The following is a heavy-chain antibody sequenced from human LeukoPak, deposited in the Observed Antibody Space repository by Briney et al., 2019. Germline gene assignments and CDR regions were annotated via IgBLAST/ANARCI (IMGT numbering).Heavy chain of an antibody. CDR2: VNSNTGNP. Sequence: ASVKVSCKASGYTFISSGMSWVRQAPGQGLGWMGWVNSNTGNPTYAQGFTGRFVFSWDTSVSTAYLRISSLKAEDTAVYYCARVRYTSGLYYFESWGQGTLVTVSS. D-gene: IGHD6-19*01. J-gene: IGHJ4*02. CDR3: ARVRYTSGLYYFES. V-gene: IGHV7-4-1*02. CDR1: GYTFISSG.